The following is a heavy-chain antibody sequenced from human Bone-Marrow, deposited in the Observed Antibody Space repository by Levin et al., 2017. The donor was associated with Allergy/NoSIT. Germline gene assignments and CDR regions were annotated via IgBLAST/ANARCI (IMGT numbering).Heavy chain of an antibody. D-gene: IGHD2-2*01. Sequence: ASVKDSCKASGHTFISYSISWVRQAPGQGLEWMGRIIPLHNIVDYAQRFQGRVSISADKSTRTGFMEVRSLRSEDTAVYYCMTREFTMTRGPDWLDPWGQGNVVIVSS. J-gene: IGHJ5*02. CDR2: IIPLHNIV. V-gene: IGHV1-69*02. CDR1: GHTFISYS. CDR3: MTREFTMTRGPDWLDP.